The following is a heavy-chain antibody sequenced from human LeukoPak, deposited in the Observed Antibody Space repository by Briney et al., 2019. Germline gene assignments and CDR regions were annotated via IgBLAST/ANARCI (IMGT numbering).Heavy chain of an antibody. CDR3: ARAGFSFSDYSGSFFDY. CDR1: GFTFSSYS. Sequence: GGSLRLSCAASGFTFSSYSMNWVRQAPGKGLEWVSYISRSSSTIYYADSVKGRFTISRDNTKNSLYLQMNSLRAEDTAVYYCARAGFSFSDYSGSFFDYWGQGTLVTVSS. CDR2: ISRSSSTI. J-gene: IGHJ4*02. V-gene: IGHV3-48*01. D-gene: IGHD3-10*01.